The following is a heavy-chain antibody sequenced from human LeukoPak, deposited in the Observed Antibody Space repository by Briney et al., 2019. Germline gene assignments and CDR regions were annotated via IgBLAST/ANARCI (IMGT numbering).Heavy chain of an antibody. D-gene: IGHD2/OR15-2a*01. CDR1: GFAFSSYA. J-gene: IGHJ4*02. V-gene: IGHV3-30-3*01. CDR2: ISYDGHIK. CDR3: ARDLSEKYSIDY. Sequence: PGGSLRLSCAASGFAFSSYAIHWVRQAPGKGLEWVSFISYDGHIKYYADSVKGRLTISRDNSKNTVSLQMNSLRAEDTAIYYCARDLSEKYSIDYWGQGTLVTVSS.